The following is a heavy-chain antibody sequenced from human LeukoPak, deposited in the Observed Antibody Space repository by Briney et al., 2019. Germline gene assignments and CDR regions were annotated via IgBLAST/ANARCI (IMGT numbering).Heavy chain of an antibody. V-gene: IGHV4-30-4*01. CDR2: IYYSGSP. J-gene: IGHJ4*02. Sequence: SETLSLTCTVSGGSISSGDYYWSWIRQPPGKGLEWIGYIYYSGSPYSNPSLKSRLTISVDTSKNQFSLKLSSVTAADTAVYYCARDIAAAGVWGQGTLVTVSS. D-gene: IGHD6-13*01. CDR1: GGSISSGDYY. CDR3: ARDIAAAGV.